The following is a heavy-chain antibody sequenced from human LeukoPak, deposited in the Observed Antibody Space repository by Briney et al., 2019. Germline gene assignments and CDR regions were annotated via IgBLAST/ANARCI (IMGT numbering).Heavy chain of an antibody. CDR1: GYTFTSYG. V-gene: IGHV1-18*01. D-gene: IGHD4-17*01. CDR2: ISAYNDNT. CDR3: ARDSRYYGDYVDY. J-gene: IGHJ4*02. Sequence: ATVTVCCTASGYTFTSYGISWVRQAPGQGLEWMGWISAYNDNTNYAQKLQGRVTMTTDTSTSTAYMELRSLRSDDTAVYYCARDSRYYGDYVDYWGQGTLVTVSS.